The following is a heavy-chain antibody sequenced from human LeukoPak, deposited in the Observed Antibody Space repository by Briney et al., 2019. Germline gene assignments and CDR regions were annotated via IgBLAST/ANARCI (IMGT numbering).Heavy chain of an antibody. Sequence: SETLSLTCAVYGVSFSGYYWSWIRQPPGKGLEWIGEINHSGSTNYNPSLKSRVTISVDTSKNQFSLKLSSVTAADTAVYYCARVGRLRTYYYDSSDAFDIWGQGTMVTVSS. V-gene: IGHV4-34*01. CDR1: GVSFSGYY. J-gene: IGHJ3*02. D-gene: IGHD3-22*01. CDR2: INHSGST. CDR3: ARVGRLRTYYYDSSDAFDI.